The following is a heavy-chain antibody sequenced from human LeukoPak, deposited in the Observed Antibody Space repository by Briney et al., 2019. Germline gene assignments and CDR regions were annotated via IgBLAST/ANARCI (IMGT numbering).Heavy chain of an antibody. CDR1: GGTFSSYA. D-gene: IGHD3-10*01. CDR2: IIPIFGTA. CDR3: ARGFTYGSGFDY. Sequence: SVKVSCKASGGTFSSYAISWVRQAPGQGLEWMGGIIPIFGTANYAQKFQGRITITADESTSTAYMELSSLRSEDTAVYYCARGFTYGSGFDYWGQGTLVTVSS. J-gene: IGHJ4*02. V-gene: IGHV1-69*13.